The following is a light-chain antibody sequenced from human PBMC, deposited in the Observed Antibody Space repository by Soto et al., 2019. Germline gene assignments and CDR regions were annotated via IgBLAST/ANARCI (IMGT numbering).Light chain of an antibody. CDR1: QSISIW. Sequence: DIHMTQSPSTLSASVGDRVTITRRASQSISIWLAWYQQKPGRAPNLLIYGTSILESGVPSRISGSGSGTEFTLTISSLQPDDFATDYCQRYGDYSWTFGQGTKVEIK. CDR2: GTS. V-gene: IGKV1-5*03. CDR3: QRYGDYSWT. J-gene: IGKJ1*01.